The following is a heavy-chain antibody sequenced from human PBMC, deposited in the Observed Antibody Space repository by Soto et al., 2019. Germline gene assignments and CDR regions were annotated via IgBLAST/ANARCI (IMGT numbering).Heavy chain of an antibody. D-gene: IGHD5-18*01. Sequence: GVLRISCAASGFTVSSNYMSWVRQAPGKGLEWVSVIYSGGSTYYADSVKGRFTISRDNSKNTLYLQMNSLRAEDTAVYYCAREYSYGDYDYYGMDVWGQRTTVTVSS. J-gene: IGHJ6*02. CDR2: IYSGGST. CDR3: AREYSYGDYDYYGMDV. CDR1: GFTVSSNY. V-gene: IGHV3-53*01.